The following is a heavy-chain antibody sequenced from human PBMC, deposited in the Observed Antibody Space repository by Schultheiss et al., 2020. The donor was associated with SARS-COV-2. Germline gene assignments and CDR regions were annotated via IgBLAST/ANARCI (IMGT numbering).Heavy chain of an antibody. J-gene: IGHJ4*02. CDR2: IYSGGST. D-gene: IGHD5-18*01. V-gene: IGHV3-66*01. Sequence: GESLKISCAASGFTFSKAWMSWVRQAPGKGLEWVSVIYSGGSTYYADSVKGRFTISRDNAKNSLYLQMNSLRAEDTAVYYCARVGGYSYGYVDFDYWGQGTLVTVSS. CDR1: GFTFSKAW. CDR3: ARVGGYSYGYVDFDY.